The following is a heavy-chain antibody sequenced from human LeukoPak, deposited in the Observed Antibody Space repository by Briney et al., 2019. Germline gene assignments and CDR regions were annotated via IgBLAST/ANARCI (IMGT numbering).Heavy chain of an antibody. CDR2: TNPNSGGT. CDR3: ARARHSGSGSYNTPRWFDL. D-gene: IGHD3-10*01. J-gene: IGHJ5*02. Sequence: ASVQVSCKASGYTFTGYYMHWVRQAPGQGLEWMGWTNPNSGGTNYAQKFQGRVTMTRDTSISTAYMELSRLRSDDTAVYYCARARHSGSGSYNTPRWFDLWGQGTLVTVSS. V-gene: IGHV1-2*02. CDR1: GYTFTGYY.